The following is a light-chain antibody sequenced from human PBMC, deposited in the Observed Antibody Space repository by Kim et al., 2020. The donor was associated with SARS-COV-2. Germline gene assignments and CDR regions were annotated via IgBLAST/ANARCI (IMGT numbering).Light chain of an antibody. V-gene: IGKV1-16*02. CDR1: QGIGNY. CDR2: AAS. Sequence: APGGDRVTLCCRASQGIGNYLAWIQQKPGKAPKSLIYAASSLQSGVPSKFSGSGSGTYFTLTISSLQPEDCATYYCQQYDLYPLTFGGGTKVDIK. CDR3: QQYDLYPLT. J-gene: IGKJ4*01.